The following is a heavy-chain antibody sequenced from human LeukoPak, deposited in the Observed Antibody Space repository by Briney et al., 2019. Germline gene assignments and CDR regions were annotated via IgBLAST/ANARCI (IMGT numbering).Heavy chain of an antibody. CDR1: GFTFRSHA. V-gene: IGHV3-33*01. J-gene: IGHJ3*01. CDR3: ARDGLSGSPWAFDF. D-gene: IGHD1-26*01. Sequence: GGSLRLSCAASGFTFRSHAMHWVRQAPGKGLEWVAQIWSDGSNKYYADSVRGRFTISRDNFKNTVYLQMNSLGVEETAVYYCARDGLSGSPWAFDFWGQGTMVTVSS. CDR2: IWSDGSNK.